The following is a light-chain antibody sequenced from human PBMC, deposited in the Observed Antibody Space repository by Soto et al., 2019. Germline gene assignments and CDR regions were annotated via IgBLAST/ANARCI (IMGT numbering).Light chain of an antibody. CDR2: STN. Sequence: QTVVTQEPSFSVSPGGTVTLTCGLSSGSVSISYYPSWYQQTPGQAPRTLIYSTNTRSSGVPDRFSGSILGNKAALTITGAQADDGSGYYCVLYMGSGTVLFGGGTKLTVL. CDR3: VLYMGSGTVL. J-gene: IGLJ2*01. V-gene: IGLV8-61*01. CDR1: SGSVSISYY.